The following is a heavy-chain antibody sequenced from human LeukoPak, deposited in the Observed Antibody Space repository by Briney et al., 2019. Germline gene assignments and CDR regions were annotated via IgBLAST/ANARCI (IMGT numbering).Heavy chain of an antibody. J-gene: IGHJ4*02. D-gene: IGHD3-16*01. CDR1: GFTFSSYS. CDR2: ISSLSGTI. V-gene: IGHV3-48*01. CDR3: VRDQGGAVSY. Sequence: GGSLRLSCAASGFTFSSYSMNWVRQAPGKGLEWVSYISSLSGTIHYADSVTGRFIISRDNAKNSLFLQMNSLRAEDTAAYYCVRDQGGAVSYWGQGTLVTVSS.